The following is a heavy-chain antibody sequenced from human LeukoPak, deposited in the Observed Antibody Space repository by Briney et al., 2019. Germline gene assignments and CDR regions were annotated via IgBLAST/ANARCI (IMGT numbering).Heavy chain of an antibody. D-gene: IGHD3-3*01. V-gene: IGHV1-18*01. Sequence: ASVKVSCKASGYTLTSYGISWVRQAPGQGLEWMGWISAYNGNTNYAQKLQGRVTMTTDTSTSTAYMELRSLRSDDPAVYYCASNPTFGAYEGNWFDPWGQGPLVPVSS. J-gene: IGHJ5*02. CDR2: ISAYNGNT. CDR1: GYTLTSYG. CDR3: ASNPTFGAYEGNWFDP.